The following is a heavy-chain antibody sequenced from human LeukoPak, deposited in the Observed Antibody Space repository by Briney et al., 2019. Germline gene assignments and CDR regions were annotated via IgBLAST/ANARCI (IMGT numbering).Heavy chain of an antibody. V-gene: IGHV1-69*13. D-gene: IGHD3-9*01. Sequence: ASVKVSCMASGGTFSSYAISWVRQAPGQGLEWMGGIIPIFGTANYAQKFQGRVTITADESTSTTYMELSSLRSEDTAVYYCARDHYDILTGSEVGAYWGQGTLVTVSS. J-gene: IGHJ4*02. CDR3: ARDHYDILTGSEVGAY. CDR1: GGTFSSYA. CDR2: IIPIFGTA.